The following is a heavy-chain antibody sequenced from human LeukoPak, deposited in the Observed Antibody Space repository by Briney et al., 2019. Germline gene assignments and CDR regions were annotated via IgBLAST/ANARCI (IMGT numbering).Heavy chain of an antibody. CDR1: GFTFSSYA. D-gene: IGHD4-17*01. Sequence: GGSLRLSCAASGFTFSSYAMHWVRQAPGKGLEWVAVISYDGSNKYYADSVKGRFTISRDNSKNTLYLQMNSLRAEDTALYYCASDYGDYEGSAFDIWGQGTMVTVSS. CDR3: ASDYGDYEGSAFDI. CDR2: ISYDGSNK. J-gene: IGHJ3*02. V-gene: IGHV3-30-3*01.